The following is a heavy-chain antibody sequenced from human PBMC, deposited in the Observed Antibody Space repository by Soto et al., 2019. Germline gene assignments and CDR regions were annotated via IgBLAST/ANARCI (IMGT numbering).Heavy chain of an antibody. Sequence: EVQLVESGGGLVKPGGSLRLSCAASGFTFSNAWMNWVRQAPGKGLEWVGRIKSKTDGGTTDNAAPVKGRFTISRDDSKNTLYLQMNSLKTEDTAVYYCTEWLLGYYFDYWGQGTLVTFSS. V-gene: IGHV3-15*07. CDR3: TEWLLGYYFDY. CDR2: IKSKTDGGTT. CDR1: GFTFSNAW. J-gene: IGHJ4*02. D-gene: IGHD3-3*01.